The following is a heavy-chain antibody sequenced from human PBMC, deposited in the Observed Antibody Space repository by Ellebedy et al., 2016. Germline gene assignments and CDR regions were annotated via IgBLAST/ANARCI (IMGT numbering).Heavy chain of an antibody. J-gene: IGHJ6*02. D-gene: IGHD3-10*01. CDR2: THHSGRT. CDR1: GASISSSNW. Sequence: SETLSLXXDVSGASISSSNWWSWVRQPPGKGLEWIGETHHSGRTNYKPSLKNRVTISVDKSKNQFSLKLSSVTAADTAVYYCARFLRSGSPYYYYGMDVWGQGTTVTVSS. V-gene: IGHV4-4*02. CDR3: ARFLRSGSPYYYYGMDV.